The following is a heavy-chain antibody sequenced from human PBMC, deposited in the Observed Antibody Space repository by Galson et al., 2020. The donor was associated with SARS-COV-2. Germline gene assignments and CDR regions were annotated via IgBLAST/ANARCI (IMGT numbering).Heavy chain of an antibody. CDR3: ASGYSSSLDSFDY. V-gene: IGHV5-51*01. J-gene: IGHJ4*02. Sequence: KIGESLKISCKGSGYSFTSYWIGWVRQMPGKGLEWMGIIYPGDSDTRYSPSFQGQVTISADKSNSTAYQQWSSLKASDTAMYYCASGYSSSLDSFDYWGQGTLVTVSS. D-gene: IGHD6-13*01. CDR2: IYPGDSDT. CDR1: GYSFTSYW.